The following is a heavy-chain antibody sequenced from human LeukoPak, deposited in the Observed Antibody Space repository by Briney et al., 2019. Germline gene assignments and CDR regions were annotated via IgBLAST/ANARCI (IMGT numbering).Heavy chain of an antibody. CDR1: GFSFTKYA. CDR3: AKVSFDGGVIPYFDS. Sequence: PGGSLRLSCAASGFSFTKYAMSWVRHAPGKGLEWVSGMSSSGDSTDYADSVKGRFTISRDNSKNTLYLQMDSLRVEDTAVFYCAKVSFDGGVIPYFDSWGQGTVVTVSS. J-gene: IGHJ4*02. CDR2: MSSSGDST. D-gene: IGHD3-16*02. V-gene: IGHV3-23*01.